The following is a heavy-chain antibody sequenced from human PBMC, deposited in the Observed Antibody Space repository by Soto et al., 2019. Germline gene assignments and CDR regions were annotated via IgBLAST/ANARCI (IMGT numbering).Heavy chain of an antibody. CDR3: ARDPRVYCTNGVCPYYYYGMDV. CDR1: GFTFSSYA. J-gene: IGHJ6*02. Sequence: LRLSCAASGFTFSSYAMHWVRQAPGKGLEWVAVISYDGSNKYYADSVKGRFTISRDNSKNTLYLQMNSLRAEDTAVYYCARDPRVYCTNGVCPYYYYGMDVWGQGTTVTVSS. V-gene: IGHV3-30-3*01. CDR2: ISYDGSNK. D-gene: IGHD2-8*01.